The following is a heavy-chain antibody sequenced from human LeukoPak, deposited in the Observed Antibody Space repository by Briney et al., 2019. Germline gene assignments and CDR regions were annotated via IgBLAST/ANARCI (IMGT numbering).Heavy chain of an antibody. V-gene: IGHV4-34*01. Sequence: SETLSLTCAVYGGSFSGYYWSWIRQPPGKGLEWIGEINHSGSTNYNPSLKSRVTISVDTSKNQFSLKQSSVTAADTAVYYCARGPGGGWFDPWGQGTLVTVSS. CDR1: GGSFSGYY. CDR3: ARGPGGGWFDP. CDR2: INHSGST. J-gene: IGHJ5*02. D-gene: IGHD3-10*01.